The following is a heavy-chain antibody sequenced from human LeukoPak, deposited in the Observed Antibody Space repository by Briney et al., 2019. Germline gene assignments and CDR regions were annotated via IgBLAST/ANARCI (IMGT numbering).Heavy chain of an antibody. CDR2: ISYDGSNK. D-gene: IGHD3-22*01. V-gene: IGHV3-30*18. Sequence: GGSLRLSCAASGFTFTNAWMSWVRQAPGKGLEWVAVISYDGSNKYYADSVKGRFTISRDNSKNTLYLQMNSLRSEDTAVYYCAKGGTTMIVPYYFDYWGQGTLVTVSS. CDR3: AKGGTTMIVPYYFDY. CDR1: GFTFTNAW. J-gene: IGHJ4*02.